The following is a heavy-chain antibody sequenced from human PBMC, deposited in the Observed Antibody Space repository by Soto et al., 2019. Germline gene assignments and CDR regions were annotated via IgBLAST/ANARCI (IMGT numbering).Heavy chain of an antibody. Sequence: QVQLVESGGGVVQPGRSLRLSCAASGFTFSSYGIHWVRQAPGKGLEWVAVISSDGSNKYYGDSVKGRFTISRDNSKNTLFLQMNSLRVEDTAVYYCAKDRGSADYGGSDFDDWGQGTLVTVSS. J-gene: IGHJ4*02. V-gene: IGHV3-30*18. CDR3: AKDRGSADYGGSDFDD. D-gene: IGHD4-17*01. CDR1: GFTFSSYG. CDR2: ISSDGSNK.